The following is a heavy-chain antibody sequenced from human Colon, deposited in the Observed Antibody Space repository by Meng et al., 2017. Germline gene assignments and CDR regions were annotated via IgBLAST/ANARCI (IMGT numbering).Heavy chain of an antibody. CDR1: GFTFSNAW. D-gene: IGHD2-15*01. J-gene: IGHJ4*02. V-gene: IGHV3-15*01. CDR3: TTELRYCSGGSCYSDY. CDR2: IKSKTDGGTT. Sequence: GESLKISCAASGFTFSNAWMSWVCQAPGKGLEWVGRIKSKTDGGTTDYAAPVKGRFTISRDDSKNTLYLQMNSLKTEDTAVYYCTTELRYCSGGSCYSDYWGQGTLVTVSS.